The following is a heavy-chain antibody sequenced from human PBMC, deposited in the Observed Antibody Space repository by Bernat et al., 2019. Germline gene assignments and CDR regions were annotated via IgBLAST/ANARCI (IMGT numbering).Heavy chain of an antibody. V-gene: IGHV3-15*01. CDR1: GFTFSNAW. J-gene: IGHJ6*03. CDR3: SNDLLAARTHEHYYYYIDV. CDR2: IKSTTDGGTT. Sequence: AASGFTFSNAWMSWVRQAPGTGLEWVGRIKSTTDGGTTDYAAPVKGRFTISRDDAKNTLYLQMNSLKTEDTAVYYWSNDLLAARTHEHYYYYIDVWGKG. D-gene: IGHD6-6*01.